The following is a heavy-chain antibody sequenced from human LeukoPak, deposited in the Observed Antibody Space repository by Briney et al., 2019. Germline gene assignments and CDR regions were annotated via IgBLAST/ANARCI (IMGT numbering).Heavy chain of an antibody. CDR3: SRAYSTGWLGINDY. CDR2: IRNKANGGTA. D-gene: IGHD6-19*01. J-gene: IGHJ4*02. Sequence: PGGSLRLSCSAGGFTFSDYAVTWVRQAPGKGLEWVGFIRNKANGGTADYAASVKGRFTISRDDSKTIAYLRMNSLKIEDTGVYYCSRAYSTGWLGINDYWGQGAQVTVSS. CDR1: GFTFSDYA. V-gene: IGHV3-49*04.